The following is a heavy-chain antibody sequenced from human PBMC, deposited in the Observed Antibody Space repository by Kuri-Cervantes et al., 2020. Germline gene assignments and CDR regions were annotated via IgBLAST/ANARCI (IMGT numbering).Heavy chain of an antibody. V-gene: IGHV3-30-3*01. D-gene: IGHD4-17*01. CDR3: AVGESDAFDI. J-gene: IGHJ3*02. CDR2: ISYDGSNK. CDR1: GFTFSSYA. Sequence: GESLKISCAASGFTFSSYAMHWVRQAPGKGLEWVAVISYDGSNKYYADSVKGRFTISRDNSKNTLYLQMNSQRAEDTAVYYCAVGESDAFDIWGQGTMVTVSS.